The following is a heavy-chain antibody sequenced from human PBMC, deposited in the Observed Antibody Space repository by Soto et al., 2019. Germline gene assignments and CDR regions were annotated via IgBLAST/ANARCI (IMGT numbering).Heavy chain of an antibody. V-gene: IGHV1-46*01. CDR2: VNPNGGGT. Sequence: QVQLVQSGAEVKKPGASVRVSCKASGYNFTSYYMHWVRQAPGQGLEWMGIVNPNGGGTSYAQKFQGRVTMTRDTSTSTVYMELTGLRSEDTAVYYCARGGEWLQLDYWGKGTLVTVSS. D-gene: IGHD5-12*01. CDR3: ARGGEWLQLDY. CDR1: GYNFTSYY. J-gene: IGHJ4*02.